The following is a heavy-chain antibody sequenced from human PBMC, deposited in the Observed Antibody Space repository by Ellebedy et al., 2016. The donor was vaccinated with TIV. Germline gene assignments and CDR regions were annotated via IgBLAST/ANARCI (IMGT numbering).Heavy chain of an antibody. CDR1: GFTFSSYA. Sequence: GESLKISCAASGFTFSSYAMSWVRQAPGKGLEWVSAISGSGGSTYYADSVKGRFTISRDNAKNTLYLQMNILRAEDTAVYYCAGIARGGGNYWGQGTLVTVSS. CDR2: ISGSGGST. J-gene: IGHJ4*02. CDR3: AGIARGGGNY. V-gene: IGHV3-23*01. D-gene: IGHD6-13*01.